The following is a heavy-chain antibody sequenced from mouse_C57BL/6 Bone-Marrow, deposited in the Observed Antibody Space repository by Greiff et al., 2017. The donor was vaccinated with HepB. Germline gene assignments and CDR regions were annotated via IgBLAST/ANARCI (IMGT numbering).Heavy chain of an antibody. CDR2: INPNNGGT. V-gene: IGHV1-26*01. Sequence: EVQLQQSGPELVKPGASVKISCKASGYTFTDYYMNWVKQSHGKSLEWIGDINPNNGGTSYNQKFKGKATLTVDKSSSTAYMELRSLTSEDSAVYYCAIYDGPYWYFDVWGTGTTVTVSS. CDR1: GYTFTDYY. J-gene: IGHJ1*03. D-gene: IGHD2-3*01. CDR3: AIYDGPYWYFDV.